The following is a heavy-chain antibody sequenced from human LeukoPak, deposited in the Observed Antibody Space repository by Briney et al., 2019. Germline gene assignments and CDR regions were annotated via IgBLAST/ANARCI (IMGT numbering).Heavy chain of an antibody. Sequence: PGGSLRLSCAASGFTFSSYAMHWVRQAPGKGLEWVAVISYDGSNKYYADSVKGRVTISRDNSKNTLYLQMNSLRAEDTAVYYGARTPGLVAYYYDSSGYPPDYWGQGTLVTVSS. V-gene: IGHV3-30-3*01. CDR1: GFTFSSYA. CDR3: ARTPGLVAYYYDSSGYPPDY. D-gene: IGHD3-22*01. CDR2: ISYDGSNK. J-gene: IGHJ4*02.